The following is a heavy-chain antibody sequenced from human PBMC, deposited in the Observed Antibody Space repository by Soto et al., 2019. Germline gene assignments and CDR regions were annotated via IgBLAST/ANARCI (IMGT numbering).Heavy chain of an antibody. Sequence: SETLSLTCTVSGGSISSGGYYWSWIRQHPGKGLEWIGYIYYNGRTYYNPSLHSRVSIAVDTTENHFSLKLTSVTAADTYVYYCARGSFSSSSSWFDPWGRGTLVTV. D-gene: IGHD6-6*01. CDR2: IYYNGRT. CDR1: GGSISSGGYY. V-gene: IGHV4-31*03. CDR3: ARGSFSSSSSWFDP. J-gene: IGHJ5*02.